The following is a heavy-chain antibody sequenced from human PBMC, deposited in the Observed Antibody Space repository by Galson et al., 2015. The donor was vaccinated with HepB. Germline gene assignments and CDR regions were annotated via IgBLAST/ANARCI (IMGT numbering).Heavy chain of an antibody. CDR3: AKASGIYTGGAYDY. Sequence: SLRLSCAASGFTFTNHAMSWVRQAPGKGLEWVSGISVSGSGTYYADSVKGRFTISRDNSKNTVYLQMNSLGAEDAAVYYCAKASGIYTGGAYDYWGQGTLVTVSS. D-gene: IGHD1-26*01. CDR1: GFTFTNHA. J-gene: IGHJ4*02. CDR2: ISVSGSGT. V-gene: IGHV3-23*01.